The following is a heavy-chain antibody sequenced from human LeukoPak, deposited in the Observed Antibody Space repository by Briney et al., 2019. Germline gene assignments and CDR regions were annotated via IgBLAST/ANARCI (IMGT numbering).Heavy chain of an antibody. J-gene: IGHJ6*02. Sequence: GGSLRPSCAASGFIFSSYGMHWVRQAPGKGLEWVSVIWSDGSKEYYADSVRGRFTVSRDNSRNTLYLQMSSLRVEDTAKYYCARDRNGGWYNMDVWGQGTTVTVSS. CDR1: GFIFSSYG. D-gene: IGHD6-19*01. CDR3: ARDRNGGWYNMDV. V-gene: IGHV3-33*01. CDR2: IWSDGSKE.